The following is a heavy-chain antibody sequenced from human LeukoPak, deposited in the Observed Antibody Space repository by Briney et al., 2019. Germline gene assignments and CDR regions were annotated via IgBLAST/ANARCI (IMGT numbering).Heavy chain of an antibody. CDR2: ISYDGSNK. J-gene: IGHJ6*02. Sequence: PGRSLRLSCAASGFTFSSYGMYWVRQAPGKGLEWVAVISYDGSNKYYADSVKGRFTISRDNSKNTLFLQMNSLRAEDTAVYYCAKAGCNSIFLYYYCGMDVWGQGTTVTVSS. V-gene: IGHV3-30*18. CDR1: GFTFSSYG. D-gene: IGHD4-23*01. CDR3: AKAGCNSIFLYYYCGMDV.